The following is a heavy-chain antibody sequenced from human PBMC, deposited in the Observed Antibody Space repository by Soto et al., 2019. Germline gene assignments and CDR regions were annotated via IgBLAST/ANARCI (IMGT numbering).Heavy chain of an antibody. CDR2: IYYSGST. Sequence: PSETLSLTCTVSGGSISSSSYYWGWIRQPPGKGLEWIGSIYYSGSTYYNPSLKSRVTISVDTSKNQFSLKLSSVTAADTAVYYCARLLRLSLALDYWGQGTLVTVSS. CDR3: ARLLRLSLALDY. J-gene: IGHJ4*02. V-gene: IGHV4-39*01. D-gene: IGHD3-16*02. CDR1: GGSISSSSYY.